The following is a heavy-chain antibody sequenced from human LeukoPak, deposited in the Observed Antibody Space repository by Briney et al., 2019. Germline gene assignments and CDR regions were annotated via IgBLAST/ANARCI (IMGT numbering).Heavy chain of an antibody. Sequence: ASVKVSCKASGGTFSSYAISWVRQAPGQGLEWMGGIIPIFGTANYAQKFQGRVTITADESTSTAYMELSSLRSEDTAVYYCARAQDYYGSGSYPLDYWGQGTLVTVSS. J-gene: IGHJ4*02. D-gene: IGHD3-10*01. CDR2: IIPIFGTA. V-gene: IGHV1-69*13. CDR3: ARAQDYYGSGSYPLDY. CDR1: GGTFSSYA.